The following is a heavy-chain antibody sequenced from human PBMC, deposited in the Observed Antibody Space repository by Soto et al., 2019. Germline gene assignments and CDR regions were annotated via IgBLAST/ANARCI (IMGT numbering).Heavy chain of an antibody. CDR3: ARDRLWGSTVVHFDY. CDR2: ISSSSYI. D-gene: IGHD4-17*01. Sequence: EVQLVESGGGLVKPGGSLRLSCAASGFTFSSYSMNWVRQAPGKGLEWVSSISSSSYIYYADSVKGRFTISRDNAKNSLYLQMNSLRAEDTAVYYCARDRLWGSTVVHFDYWGQGTLVTVSS. CDR1: GFTFSSYS. J-gene: IGHJ4*02. V-gene: IGHV3-21*01.